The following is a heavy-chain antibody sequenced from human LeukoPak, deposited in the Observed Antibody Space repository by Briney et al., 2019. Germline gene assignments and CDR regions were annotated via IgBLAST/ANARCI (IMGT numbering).Heavy chain of an antibody. CDR1: GFTFSSYS. D-gene: IGHD6-19*01. CDR3: ARILDSAWGELGY. CDR2: IYSAGST. Sequence: GGSLRLSCAASGFTFSSYSMNWVRQAPGKGLEWVSFIYSAGSTHYSDSVKGRFTISIDNSKNTLYLQMNSLRAEDTAVYYCARILDSAWGELGYWGQGTLVTVSS. V-gene: IGHV3-66*02. J-gene: IGHJ4*02.